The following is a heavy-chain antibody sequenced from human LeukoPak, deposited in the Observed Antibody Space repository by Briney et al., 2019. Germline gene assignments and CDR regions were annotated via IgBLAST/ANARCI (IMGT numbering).Heavy chain of an antibody. J-gene: IGHJ4*02. V-gene: IGHV1-2*02. CDR1: GYTFTGHN. CDR3: TRGSYYDSSGYSGVRLFDY. CDR2: ISPNTGDT. D-gene: IGHD3-22*01. Sequence: GASVKVSCRASGYTFTGHNIHWVRQAPGQGLEWMGWISPNTGDTNFAQNFQGRVTMTRDTSISTAYMELSRLRSDDTALYYCTRGSYYDSSGYSGVRLFDYWGQGTPVTVPS.